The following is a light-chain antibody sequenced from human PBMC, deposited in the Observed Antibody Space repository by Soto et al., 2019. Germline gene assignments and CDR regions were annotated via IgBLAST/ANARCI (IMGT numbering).Light chain of an antibody. V-gene: IGKV3-20*01. J-gene: IGKJ5*01. CDR1: QSVGNSH. CDR3: QQYGNSPPGT. Sequence: ETVLTQSPGTLYFSPGERATLSCRASQSVGNSHVAWYQQRRGLPPRLLIYGASNRATGNPDRFSGSGSGADFTLTISRLEPEDFAVYFCQQYGNSPPGTFGQGTRL. CDR2: GAS.